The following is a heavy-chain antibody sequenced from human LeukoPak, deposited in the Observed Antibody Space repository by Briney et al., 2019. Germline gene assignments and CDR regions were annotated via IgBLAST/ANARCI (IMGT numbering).Heavy chain of an antibody. CDR1: GYSFVGYF. Sequence: ASVKVSCKTSGYSFVGYFIHCVRQAPGQGLQWMGRINPNSGGTEYEPSLQGRVTMTRDTSISTAYVEVSTLISDDTAVYYCARGLSSTPNWEFDYWGQGTQVTVSS. CDR3: ARGLSSTPNWEFDY. CDR2: INPNSGGT. V-gene: IGHV1-2*06. D-gene: IGHD1-26*01. J-gene: IGHJ4*02.